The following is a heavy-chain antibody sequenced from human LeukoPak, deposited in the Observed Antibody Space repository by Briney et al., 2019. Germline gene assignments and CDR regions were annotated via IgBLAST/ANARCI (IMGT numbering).Heavy chain of an antibody. D-gene: IGHD6-19*01. CDR1: GFTFSSSA. CDR2: ISGSGGRT. J-gene: IGHJ2*01. CDR3: AKGSEENWYFDL. V-gene: IGHV3-23*01. Sequence: GGSLRLSCAASGFTFSSSAMSWVRQAPGKGLEWVSSISGSGGRTYYADSVKGRFTISRDNSKNTLYLQMNSLRAEDTALYYCAKGSEENWYFDLWGRGTLVTVSS.